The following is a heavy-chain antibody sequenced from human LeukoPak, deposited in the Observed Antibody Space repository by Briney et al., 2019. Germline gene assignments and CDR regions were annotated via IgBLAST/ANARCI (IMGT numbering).Heavy chain of an antibody. CDR3: AKDSPWKYYDSTGFSGY. D-gene: IGHD3-3*01. CDR2: ISDSGGSR. J-gene: IGHJ4*02. Sequence: GGSLRLSCAASGFLFRSYGMSWVRQAPGKGLEWVSGISDSGGSRFYADSVKGRFTISRDNSKNTMYLQMNSLRAEDTALYYCAKDSPWKYYDSTGFSGYWGQGTLVTVSS. V-gene: IGHV3-23*01. CDR1: GFLFRSYG.